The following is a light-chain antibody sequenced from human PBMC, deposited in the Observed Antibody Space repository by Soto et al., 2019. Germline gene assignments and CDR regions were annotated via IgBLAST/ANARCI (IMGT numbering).Light chain of an antibody. Sequence: QSALTHPASVSGSPGQSITISCTGTSSDVGGHNYVSWYQHHPGKAPKLIIYEVSNRPSGVSNRFSGSKSGNTASLTISGLQAADEADYYCSFYPISGLFGGGTKLTVL. V-gene: IGLV2-14*01. J-gene: IGLJ3*02. CDR3: SFYPISGL. CDR1: SSDVGGHNY. CDR2: EVS.